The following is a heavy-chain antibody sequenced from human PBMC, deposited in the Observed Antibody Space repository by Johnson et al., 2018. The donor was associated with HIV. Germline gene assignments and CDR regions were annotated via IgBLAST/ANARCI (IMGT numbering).Heavy chain of an antibody. CDR3: ARDRGNYYDSSGYYGLGAFDI. V-gene: IGHV3-30-3*01. CDR1: GFTFSSYA. Sequence: QVQLVESGGGVVQPGRSLRLSCAASGFTFSSYAMHWVRQAPGKGLEWVAVISYDGSNKYYADSVQGRFTISRDNSKNTLYLQMNSLRAEDTAVYYCARDRGNYYDSSGYYGLGAFDIWGQGTMVTVSS. J-gene: IGHJ3*02. D-gene: IGHD3-22*01. CDR2: ISYDGSNK.